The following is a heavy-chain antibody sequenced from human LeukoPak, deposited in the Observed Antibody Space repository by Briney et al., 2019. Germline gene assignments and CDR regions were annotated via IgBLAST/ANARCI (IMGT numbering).Heavy chain of an antibody. CDR2: IIPILGIA. Sequence: SVKVSCKASGDTFSSYTISLVRQAPGQGLEWMGRIIPILGIANYAQKFQGRVTITADKSTSTAYMELSSLRSEDTAVYYCASSLIPTWSGYERYYYYYMDVWGKGTTVTVSS. V-gene: IGHV1-69*02. CDR3: ASSLIPTWSGYERYYYYYMDV. D-gene: IGHD3-3*01. CDR1: GDTFSSYT. J-gene: IGHJ6*03.